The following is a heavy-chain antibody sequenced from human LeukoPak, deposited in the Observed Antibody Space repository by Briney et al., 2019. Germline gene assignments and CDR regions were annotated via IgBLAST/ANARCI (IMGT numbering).Heavy chain of an antibody. J-gene: IGHJ3*02. CDR1: GFTFSTYF. D-gene: IGHD2-21*01. CDR2: IASEGSHT. CDR3: ARERQDTILHSGAFDI. V-gene: IGHV3-30-3*01. Sequence: GGSLKLSCAASGFTFSTYFMHGVRQAPGKGLEWVANIASEGSHTFYVESVKGRFTISRDNSKNTLYLQMNSLRAEDTAVYFCARERQDTILHSGAFDIWGQGTMVTVSS.